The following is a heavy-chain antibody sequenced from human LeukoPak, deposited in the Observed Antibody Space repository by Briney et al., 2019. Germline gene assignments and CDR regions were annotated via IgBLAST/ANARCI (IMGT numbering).Heavy chain of an antibody. V-gene: IGHV4-39*01. J-gene: IGHJ4*02. CDR3: ASHKGSYYFDY. CDR2: IYYSGST. CDR1: GGSISSYY. Sequence: SETLSLTCTVSGGSISSYYWSWIRQPPGKGLEWIGSIYYSGSTYYNPSLKSRVTISVDTSKNQFSLKLSSVTAADTAVYYCASHKGSYYFDYWGQGTLVTVSS.